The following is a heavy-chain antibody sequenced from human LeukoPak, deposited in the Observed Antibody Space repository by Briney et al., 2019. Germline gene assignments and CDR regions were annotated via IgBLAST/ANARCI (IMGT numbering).Heavy chain of an antibody. CDR1: GYTFTSYD. D-gene: IGHD3-22*01. V-gene: IGHV1-2*02. CDR2: FNPDSGGT. J-gene: IGHJ4*02. Sequence: GASVKVSCKASGYTFTSYDINWVRQAPGQGLEWMGWFNPDSGGTNYAQKFQGRVTTTRDTSISTAYMELSRLRSDDTAVYYCARVDDRGHYYDSSGPRKLFDYWGQGTLVTVSS. CDR3: ARVDDRGHYYDSSGPRKLFDY.